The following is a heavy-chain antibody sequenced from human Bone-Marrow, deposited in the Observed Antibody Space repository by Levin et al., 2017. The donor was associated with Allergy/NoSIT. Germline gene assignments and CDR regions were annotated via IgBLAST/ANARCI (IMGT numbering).Heavy chain of an antibody. J-gene: IGHJ6*02. V-gene: IGHV3-30*04. CDR2: ISYDGSNK. Sequence: PGGSLRLSCAASGFTFSSYAMHWVRQAPGKGLEWVAVISYDGSNKYYADSVKGRFTISRDNSKNTLYLQMNSLRAEDTAVYYCARVPYSGSYFFYYYYGMDVWGQGTTVTVSS. CDR1: GFTFSSYA. CDR3: ARVPYSGSYFFYYYYGMDV. D-gene: IGHD1-26*01.